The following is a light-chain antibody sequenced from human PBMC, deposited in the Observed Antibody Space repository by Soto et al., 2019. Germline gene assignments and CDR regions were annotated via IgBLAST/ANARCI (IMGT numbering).Light chain of an antibody. CDR2: GAS. Sequence: EIMLTQSPGTLSLSPGERATLSCRASQSVSSNYLAWYQQKPGQAPRLLIYGASSRATGIPDRFSGSGSGTDFTLTISRLEPEDCAVYYCQQYGSSPRYTFGQGTKLGIK. CDR1: QSVSSNY. CDR3: QQYGSSPRYT. J-gene: IGKJ2*01. V-gene: IGKV3-20*01.